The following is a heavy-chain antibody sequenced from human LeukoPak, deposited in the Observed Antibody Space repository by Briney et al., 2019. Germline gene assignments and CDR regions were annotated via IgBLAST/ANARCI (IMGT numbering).Heavy chain of an antibody. D-gene: IGHD4-23*01. V-gene: IGHV4-61*02. CDR2: IYTSGST. CDR3: ARGAYGGTKGDAFDI. J-gene: IGHJ3*02. Sequence: PSQTLSLTCTVSGVSISSGSYYWSWIRQPAGKGLEWIGRIYTSGSTNYNPSLKSRVTISVDTSKNQFSLKLGSVTAADTAVYYCARGAYGGTKGDAFDIWGQGTMVTVSS. CDR1: GVSISSGSYY.